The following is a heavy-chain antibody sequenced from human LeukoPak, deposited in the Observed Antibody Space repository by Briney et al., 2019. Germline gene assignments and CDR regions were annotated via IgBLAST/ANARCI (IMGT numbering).Heavy chain of an antibody. J-gene: IGHJ4*02. CDR1: GFTFSDYY. V-gene: IGHV3-11*01. Sequence: GGSLRLSCAASGFTFSDYYVSWIRQAPGKGLEWVSYISSSGSTIYYADSVKGRFTISRDNAKNSLYLQMNSLRAEDTAVYYCARDRYDYVWGSYRDYWGQGTLVTVSS. D-gene: IGHD3-16*02. CDR2: ISSSGSTI. CDR3: ARDRYDYVWGSYRDY.